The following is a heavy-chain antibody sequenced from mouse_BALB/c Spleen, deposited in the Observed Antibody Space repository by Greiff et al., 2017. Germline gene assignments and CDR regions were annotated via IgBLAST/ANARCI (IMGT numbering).Heavy chain of an antibody. D-gene: IGHD2-1*01. CDR3: APNYFAY. CDR2: INPYNDGT. V-gene: IGHV1-14*01. Sequence: EVKLMESGPELVKPGASVKMSCKASGYTFTSYVMHWVKQKPGQGLEWIGYINPYNDGTKYNEKFKGKATLTSDKSSSTAYMELSSLTSEDSAVYYCAPNYFAYWGQGTLVTVSA. J-gene: IGHJ3*01. CDR1: GYTFTSYV.